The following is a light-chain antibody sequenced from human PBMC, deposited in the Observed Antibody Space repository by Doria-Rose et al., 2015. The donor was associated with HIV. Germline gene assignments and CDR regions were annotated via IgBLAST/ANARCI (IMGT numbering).Light chain of an antibody. CDR1: QRVKSSY. CDR3: QQYGTSRGT. J-gene: IGKJ5*01. V-gene: IGKV3-20*01. CDR2: DAS. Sequence: TQSPGTLSLSPGERATLSCRASQRVKSSYLAWYQQKPGQAPRLPIYDASTRATGIPDRFSGSGSGTDFTLTTSRLEPEDVAVYYCQQYGTSRGTFGQGTRLEIK.